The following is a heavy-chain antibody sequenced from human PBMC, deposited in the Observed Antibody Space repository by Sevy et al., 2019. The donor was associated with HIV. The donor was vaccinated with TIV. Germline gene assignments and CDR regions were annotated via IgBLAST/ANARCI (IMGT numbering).Heavy chain of an antibody. J-gene: IGHJ5*02. CDR1: GGSFSGYY. CDR2: INHSGST. CDR3: ARSPPIVVVPGAPSWFDP. D-gene: IGHD2-2*01. Sequence: SETLSLTCAVHGGSFSGYYWNWIRQPPGKGLEWIGEINHSGSTNYNPSLKIRVTISVDTSKNQFSLKLSSVTAADMAVYYCARSPPIVVVPGAPSWFDPLGQGTMVTVSS. V-gene: IGHV4-34*01.